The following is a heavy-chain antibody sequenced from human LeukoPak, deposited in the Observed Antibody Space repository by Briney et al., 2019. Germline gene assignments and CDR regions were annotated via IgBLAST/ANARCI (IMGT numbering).Heavy chain of an antibody. CDR3: ARPDDFWSGYCLGY. Sequence: ASVKVSCKASGYTFTGYNMHWVRQAPGQGLEWMGWINPNSGGTNYAQKFQGRVTMTRDTSISTAYMELSRLRSDDTAVYYCARPDDFWSGYCLGYWGQGTLVTVSS. D-gene: IGHD3-3*01. J-gene: IGHJ4*02. V-gene: IGHV1-2*02. CDR1: GYTFTGYN. CDR2: INPNSGGT.